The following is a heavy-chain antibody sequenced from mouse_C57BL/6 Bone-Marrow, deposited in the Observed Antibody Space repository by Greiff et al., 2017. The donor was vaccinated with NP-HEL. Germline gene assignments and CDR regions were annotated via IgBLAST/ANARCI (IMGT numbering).Heavy chain of an antibody. D-gene: IGHD2-1*01. CDR1: GFTFSSYA. CDR3: ARDAGSYYGNYVWYFDV. CDR2: ISDGGSYT. J-gene: IGHJ1*03. Sequence: EVQGVESGGGLVKPGGSLKLSCAASGFTFSSYAMSWVRQTPEKRLEWVATISDGGSYTSYTHNVKGRLTISRATAKNNLNLQMSHLKSEDTAMYYCARDAGSYYGNYVWYFDVWGTGTTVTVSS. V-gene: IGHV5-4*01.